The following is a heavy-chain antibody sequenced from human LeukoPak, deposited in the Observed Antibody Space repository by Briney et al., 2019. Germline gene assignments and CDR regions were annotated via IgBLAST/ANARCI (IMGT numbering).Heavy chain of an antibody. V-gene: IGHV3-74*01. Sequence: GGSLRPSCAASGFNFSSYWMHWVRQAPGKGLVWISRINYDGTTTSYADSVKGRFTISRDNAKNTLYLQMNSLRAEDTAAFYCGRGRPRVYSGYVIDYWGQGTPITVSS. CDR1: GFNFSSYW. J-gene: IGHJ4*02. CDR3: GRGRPRVYSGYVIDY. CDR2: INYDGTTT. D-gene: IGHD5-12*01.